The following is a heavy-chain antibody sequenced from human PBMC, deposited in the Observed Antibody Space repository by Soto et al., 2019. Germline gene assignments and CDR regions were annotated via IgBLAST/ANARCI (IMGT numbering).Heavy chain of an antibody. CDR2: IYYSGST. V-gene: IGHV4-59*01. D-gene: IGHD4-17*01. J-gene: IGHJ4*02. CDR1: GGSISPYY. Sequence: PSETLSLTCTVSGGSISPYYWSWIRQPPGKGLEWIGYIYYSGSTKYNPSLKSRVITSVDRTKNHFSLRLSSVTAADTAVYYCVRVGGYYGDYPNFDYWGQGTLVTVSS. CDR3: VRVGGYYGDYPNFDY.